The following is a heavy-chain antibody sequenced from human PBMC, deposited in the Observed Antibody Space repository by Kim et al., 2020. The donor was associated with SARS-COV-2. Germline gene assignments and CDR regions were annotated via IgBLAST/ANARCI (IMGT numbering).Heavy chain of an antibody. CDR1: GYTFINYG. Sequence: ASVKVSCKASGYTFINYGISWVRQAPGQGLEWLGRINVYNGNTNYAQKLQGRVTMTTDTSTTTAYMELRSLTSDDTAVYYCARDRTQFATGGPGTFWGQGTLVSVSS. CDR2: INVYNGNT. D-gene: IGHD1-1*01. CDR3: ARDRTQFATGGPGTF. V-gene: IGHV1-18*01. J-gene: IGHJ1*01.